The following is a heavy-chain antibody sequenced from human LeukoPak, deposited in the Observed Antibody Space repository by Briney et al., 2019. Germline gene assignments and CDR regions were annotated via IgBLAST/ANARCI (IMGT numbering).Heavy chain of an antibody. CDR2: ITGDGGSS. J-gene: IGHJ4*02. V-gene: IGHV3-23*01. Sequence: GGSLRLSCAVSGFTFSNYAMSWVRQAPGKGLEWVSAITGDGGSSYYADSVKGRFTISRDNSKNTLYLQVTSLRAEDTAVYYCAKRDAYDTSGFSPLFDYWGQGTLVTVSS. CDR1: GFTFSNYA. D-gene: IGHD3-22*01. CDR3: AKRDAYDTSGFSPLFDY.